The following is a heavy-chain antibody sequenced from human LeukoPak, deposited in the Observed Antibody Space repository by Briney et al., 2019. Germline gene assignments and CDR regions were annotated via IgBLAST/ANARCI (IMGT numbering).Heavy chain of an antibody. J-gene: IGHJ4*02. Sequence: GGSLRLSCAASGFTFSDYGMHWVRQAPGKGLDWVAFIAYDLSKKYYADSVKGRFTISRDNSKNTLFLQMKSLGAEDTAVYYCARTAPGTHYDFWSGYYTDLFDYWGQGTLVTVSS. CDR3: ARTAPGTHYDFWSGYYTDLFDY. D-gene: IGHD3-3*01. CDR1: GFTFSDYG. V-gene: IGHV3-30*19. CDR2: IAYDLSKK.